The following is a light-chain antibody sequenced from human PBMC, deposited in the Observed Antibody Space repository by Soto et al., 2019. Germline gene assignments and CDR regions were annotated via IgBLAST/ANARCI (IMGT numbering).Light chain of an antibody. Sequence: QSVLTQPPSASGTPGQRVTISGSGSRFKIGSEYVYWYQQVPGTAPKLLIYRNNQRPSGVPDRFSGSKSGTSASLAISGLRSEDESDYYCAAWDDTLSGHVVFGGGTKLTVL. CDR2: RNN. CDR1: RFKIGSEY. V-gene: IGLV1-47*01. CDR3: AAWDDTLSGHVV. J-gene: IGLJ2*01.